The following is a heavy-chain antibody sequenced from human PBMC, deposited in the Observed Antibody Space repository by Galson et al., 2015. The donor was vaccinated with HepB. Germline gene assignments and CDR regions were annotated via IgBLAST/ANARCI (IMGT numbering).Heavy chain of an antibody. CDR3: ARDAMGRGSGSYSAFDY. CDR2: VSSAGNNQ. V-gene: IGHV3-30-3*01. J-gene: IGHJ4*02. D-gene: IGHD1-26*01. CDR1: GFAFNTYT. Sequence: SLRLSCAASGFAFNTYTMQWVRQAPGKGLEWVAAVSSAGNNQFHADSVKGRFTFSRDNSENMLYLQMNSLRVGDTAIYYCARDAMGRGSGSYSAFDYWGQGTLVTVSS.